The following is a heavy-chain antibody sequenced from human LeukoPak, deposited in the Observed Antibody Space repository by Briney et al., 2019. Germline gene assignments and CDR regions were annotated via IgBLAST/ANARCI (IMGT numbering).Heavy chain of an antibody. D-gene: IGHD3-3*01. CDR1: GFTFSSYA. CDR3: AKARDYDFWSGFDY. Sequence: AGGSLRLSCAASGFTFSSYAMSWVRQAPGKGLEWVSGISGSGGSTYYADSVKGRFTISRDNSKNTVYLQMNSLRAEDTAIYYCAKARDYDFWSGFDYWGQGTLVTVSS. V-gene: IGHV3-23*01. CDR2: ISGSGGST. J-gene: IGHJ4*02.